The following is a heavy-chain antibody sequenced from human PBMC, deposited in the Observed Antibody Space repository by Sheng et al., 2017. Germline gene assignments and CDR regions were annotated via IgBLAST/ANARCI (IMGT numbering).Heavy chain of an antibody. Sequence: EVQLVQSGAEVKKPGESLKISCKGSVYSFTSYWIGWVRQMPGKGLEWMGIIYPGDSDTRYSPSFQGQVTISVDKSIRTAYLQWSSLKASDTAIYYCARPLRDSSGYYYYWGQGTLVTVSS. CDR2: IYPGDSDT. J-gene: IGHJ4*02. V-gene: IGHV5-51*03. CDR1: VYSFTSYW. CDR3: ARPLRDSSGYYYY. D-gene: IGHD3-22*01.